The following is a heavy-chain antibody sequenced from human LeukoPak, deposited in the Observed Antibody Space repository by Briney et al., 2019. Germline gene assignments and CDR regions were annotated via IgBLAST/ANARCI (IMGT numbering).Heavy chain of an antibody. CDR2: INKDGGEK. J-gene: IGHJ6*02. Sequence: GGSLRLSCAASGFTFSSYWMSWVRQAPGKGLEWVANINKDGGEKYYVDSVKGRFTISRGNAKNSLYLQMNSPRAEDTAVYYCARDDPNYDFWSGYYRYYYYYGMDVWGQGTTVTVSS. CDR1: GFTFSSYW. D-gene: IGHD3-3*01. V-gene: IGHV3-7*01. CDR3: ARDDPNYDFWSGYYRYYYYYGMDV.